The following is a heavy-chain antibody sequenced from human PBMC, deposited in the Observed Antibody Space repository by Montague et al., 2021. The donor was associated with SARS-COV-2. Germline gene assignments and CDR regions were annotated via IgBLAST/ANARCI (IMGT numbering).Heavy chain of an antibody. CDR1: GDSITSGGYF. CDR2: ISYSGST. V-gene: IGHV4-31*03. CDR3: AASGRRGYSNYFHH. Sequence: TLSLTCTVSGDSITSGGYFWNWIRQHPGKGLEYIGAISYSGSTYYKPSLTSRVSISMDTSKNAFSLSLHSVTAADTAVYFCAASGRRGYSNYFHHCGRGSLVTVSS. D-gene: IGHD4-11*01. J-gene: IGHJ4*02.